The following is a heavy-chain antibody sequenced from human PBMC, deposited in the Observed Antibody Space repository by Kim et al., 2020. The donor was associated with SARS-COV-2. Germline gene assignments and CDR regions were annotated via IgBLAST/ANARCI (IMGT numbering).Heavy chain of an antibody. J-gene: IGHJ6*02. D-gene: IGHD3-16*02. CDR3: AKDTSIMITFGGVIVSDGMDV. V-gene: IGHV3-9*01. Sequence: GGSLRLSCAASGFTFGDYAMHWVRQAPGKGLEWVSGISWNSGSIGYADSVKGRFTISRDNAKNSLYLQMNSLRAEDTALYYCAKDTSIMITFGGVIVSDGMDVWGQGTTVTVSS. CDR1: GFTFGDYA. CDR2: ISWNSGSI.